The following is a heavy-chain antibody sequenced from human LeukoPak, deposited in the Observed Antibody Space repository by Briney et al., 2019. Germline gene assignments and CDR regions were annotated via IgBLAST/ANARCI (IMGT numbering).Heavy chain of an antibody. CDR1: GYTLTELS. J-gene: IGHJ4*02. V-gene: IGHV1-46*01. CDR2: INPSGGST. D-gene: IGHD5-18*01. Sequence: ASVKVSCKVSGYTLTELSMHWVRQAPGQGLEWMGIINPSGGSTSYAQKFQGRVTMTRDTSTSTVYMELSSLRSEDTAVYYCARDPTVDTAMVEFDYWGQGTLVTVSS. CDR3: ARDPTVDTAMVEFDY.